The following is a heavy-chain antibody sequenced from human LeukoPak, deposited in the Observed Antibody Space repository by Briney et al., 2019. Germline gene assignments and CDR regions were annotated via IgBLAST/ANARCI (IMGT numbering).Heavy chain of an antibody. CDR2: ISSSSTNI. J-gene: IGHJ4*02. CDR1: GFTFSSYT. V-gene: IGHV3-48*01. CDR3: ARVGDDYGAYPIDY. Sequence: GGSLRLSCAASGFTFSSYTMNWVRQAPGKGLEWVSYISSSSTNIYYADSVKGRFTISRDNAKNSLYLQMNSLRAEDTAVYYCARVGDDYGAYPIDYWGQGTLVTVSS. D-gene: IGHD4-17*01.